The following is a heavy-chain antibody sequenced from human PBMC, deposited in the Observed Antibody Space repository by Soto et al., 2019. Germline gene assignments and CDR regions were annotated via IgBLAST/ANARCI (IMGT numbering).Heavy chain of an antibody. CDR1: GFTFSSYG. V-gene: IGHV3-30*18. CDR2: ISYDGSNK. D-gene: IGHD5-18*01. Sequence: GGSLRLSCAASGFTFSSYGMHWVRQAPGKGLEWVAVISYDGSNKYYADSVKGRFTISRDNSKNTLYLQMNSLRAEDTAVYYCAKDGITAMAEGALDYWGQGTLVTVSS. CDR3: AKDGITAMAEGALDY. J-gene: IGHJ4*02.